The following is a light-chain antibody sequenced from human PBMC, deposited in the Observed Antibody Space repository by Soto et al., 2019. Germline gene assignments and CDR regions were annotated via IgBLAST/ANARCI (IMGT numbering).Light chain of an antibody. CDR2: GAS. Sequence: EIVLTPSPGTLSLSPGERATLSCRASQSVSNNYLAWYQQKPGQAPRLLIYGASTRATGIPARFSGSGSGTEFTLTISSLQSEDFAVYYCQQYNNWPAWTFGQGTKVDIK. J-gene: IGKJ1*01. CDR1: QSVSNN. V-gene: IGKV3-15*01. CDR3: QQYNNWPAWT.